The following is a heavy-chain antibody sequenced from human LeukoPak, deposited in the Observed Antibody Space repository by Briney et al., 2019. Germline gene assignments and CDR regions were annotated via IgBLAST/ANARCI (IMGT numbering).Heavy chain of an antibody. V-gene: IGHV4-34*01. D-gene: IGHD3-22*01. CDR2: INHSGST. Sequence: MPSETLSLTCAVYVGSFSGYYWSWIRQPPGKGLEWIGEINHSGSTNYTSSLKSRVTISVDTSKNQFSLKLSSVTAADTAVYYCARPYYYDSRIDPWGQGIMVTVSS. J-gene: IGHJ5*02. CDR1: VGSFSGYY. CDR3: ARPYYYDSRIDP.